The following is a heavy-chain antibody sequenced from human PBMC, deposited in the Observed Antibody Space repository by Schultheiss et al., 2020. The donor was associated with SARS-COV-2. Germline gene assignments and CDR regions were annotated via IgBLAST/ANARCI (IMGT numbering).Heavy chain of an antibody. CDR3: ARGGFESIAADYDY. CDR1: GFTVSSNY. Sequence: GGSLRLSCAASGFTVSSNYMSWVRQAPGKGLEWVSVIYSGGSTYYADSVKGRFTISRDNSKNTLYLQMNSLRAEDTAVYYCARGGFESIAADYDYWGQGTLVTVSS. CDR2: IYSGGST. J-gene: IGHJ4*02. D-gene: IGHD6-6*01. V-gene: IGHV3-66*01.